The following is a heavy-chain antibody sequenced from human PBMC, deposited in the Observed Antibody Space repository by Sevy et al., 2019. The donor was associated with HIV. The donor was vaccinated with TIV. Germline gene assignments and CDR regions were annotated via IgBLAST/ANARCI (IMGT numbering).Heavy chain of an antibody. Sequence: SETLSLTCTVSGGSISSSSYYWGWIRQPPGKGLEWIGSIYYSGSTYYNPSLKSRVTISVDTSKTQFSLKLSSVTAADTAVYYCARPRGYEGGFDPWGQGTLVTVSS. CDR2: IYYSGST. CDR3: ARPRGYEGGFDP. J-gene: IGHJ5*02. D-gene: IGHD5-18*01. V-gene: IGHV4-39*01. CDR1: GGSISSSSYY.